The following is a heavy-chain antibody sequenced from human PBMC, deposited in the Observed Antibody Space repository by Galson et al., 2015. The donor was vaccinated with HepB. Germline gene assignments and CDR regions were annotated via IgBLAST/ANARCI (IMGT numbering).Heavy chain of an antibody. Sequence: QSGAEVKKPGESLRISCKGSGYSFTSYWISWVRQMPGKGLEWMGRIDPSDSYTNYSPSFQGHVTISADKSISTAYLQWSSLKASDTAMYYCARPVGTIAGEPDWCFDLWGRGTLVTVSS. J-gene: IGHJ2*01. D-gene: IGHD6-13*01. CDR2: IDPSDSYT. V-gene: IGHV5-10-1*01. CDR3: ARPVGTIAGEPDWCFDL. CDR1: GYSFTSYW.